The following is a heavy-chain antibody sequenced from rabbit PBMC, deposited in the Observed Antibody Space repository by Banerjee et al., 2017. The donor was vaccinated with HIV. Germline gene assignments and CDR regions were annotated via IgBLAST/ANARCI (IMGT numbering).Heavy chain of an antibody. J-gene: IGHJ6*01. D-gene: IGHD2-1*01. CDR1: GISFSSSYY. CDR3: ARAQDAGYGGYGDTILYYGMGL. V-gene: IGHV1S40*01. CDR2: IATASDTT. Sequence: QSLEESGGDLVKPGASLTLTCTASGISFSSSYYVCWVRQAPGKGLEWIGCIATASDTTYCASWAKGRFTNSKTSSTTVTLQMTSLTAADTATYFCARAQDAGYGGYGDTILYYGMGLWGPGTLVTVS.